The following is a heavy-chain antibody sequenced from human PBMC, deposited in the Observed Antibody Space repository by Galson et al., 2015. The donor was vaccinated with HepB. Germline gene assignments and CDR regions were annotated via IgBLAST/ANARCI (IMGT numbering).Heavy chain of an antibody. CDR2: ISAYNGNT. CDR3: ARFRYYDSSGYDDAFDI. Sequence: SVKVSCKASGYTFTSYGISWVRQAPGQGLEWTGWISAYNGNTNYAQKLQGRVTMTTDTSTSTAYMELRSLRSDDTAVYYCARFRYYDSSGYDDAFDIWGQGTMVTVSS. V-gene: IGHV1-18*04. D-gene: IGHD3-22*01. J-gene: IGHJ3*02. CDR1: GYTFTSYG.